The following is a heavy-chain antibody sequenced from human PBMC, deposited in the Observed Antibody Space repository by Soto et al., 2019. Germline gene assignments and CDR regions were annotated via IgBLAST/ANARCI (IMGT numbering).Heavy chain of an antibody. CDR2: INAGNGNT. CDR1: GYTFTSYA. J-gene: IGHJ5*02. D-gene: IGHD5-18*01. Sequence: ASVKVSCKASGYTFTSYAMLWVRQAPGQRLEWMGWINAGNGNTEYSQKFQGRVTITRDTSASTAYMELSSLRSEDTAVYYCARDPGYIFGNTWGQGTLVTVSS. V-gene: IGHV1-3*01. CDR3: ARDPGYIFGNT.